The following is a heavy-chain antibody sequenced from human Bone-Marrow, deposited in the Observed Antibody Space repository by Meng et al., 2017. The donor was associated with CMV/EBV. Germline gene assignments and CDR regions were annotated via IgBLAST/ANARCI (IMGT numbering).Heavy chain of an antibody. CDR2: ISSSGSTI. V-gene: IGHV3-48*03. J-gene: IGHJ4*02. D-gene: IGHD2-15*01. CDR1: GFTFSSYE. CDR3: ARATPLDIVVVVAATRSGPLDY. Sequence: GESLKISCAASGFTFSSYEMNWVRQAPGKGLEWVSYISSSGSTIYYADSVKGRFTISRDNAKNSLYLQMNSLRAEDTAVYYCARATPLDIVVVVAATRSGPLDYWGQGTRVTVSS.